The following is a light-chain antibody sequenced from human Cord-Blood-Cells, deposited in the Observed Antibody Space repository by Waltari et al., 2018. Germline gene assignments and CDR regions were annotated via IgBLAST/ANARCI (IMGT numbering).Light chain of an antibody. V-gene: IGKV1-5*03. CDR1: QSISSW. CDR2: KGS. Sequence: IQMTPSPPTLSASVGDTATITCRASQSISSWLAWYQQDPGKAPKLLIYKGSSLESGVPSRFSGSGSGTEFNLTISSLQPDDFATYYCQQYNSYSWTFGQGTKVEIK. J-gene: IGKJ1*01. CDR3: QQYNSYSWT.